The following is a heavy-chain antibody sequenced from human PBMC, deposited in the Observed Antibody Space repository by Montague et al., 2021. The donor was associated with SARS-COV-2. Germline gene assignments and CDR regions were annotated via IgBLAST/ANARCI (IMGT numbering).Heavy chain of an antibody. CDR1: GGSISSSNW. Sequence: SETLSLTCAVSGGSISSSNWWSWIRQPPGKGLEWTGYIYYSGSTNYNPSLKSRVTISVDTSKNQFSLKLSSVTAADTAVYYCARGFDYWGQGTLVTVSS. CDR2: IYYSGST. V-gene: IGHV4-61*01. CDR3: ARGFDY. J-gene: IGHJ4*02.